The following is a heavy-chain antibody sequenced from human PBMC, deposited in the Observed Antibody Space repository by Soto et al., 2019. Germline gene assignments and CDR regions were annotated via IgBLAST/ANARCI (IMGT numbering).Heavy chain of an antibody. Sequence: GGSLRLPCIGYGFTVSDLAMHWVRQETGKGLEWVAMIAYNGNSKYYIDSVKGRFTISRDNSKNTLYLQMTSLRVEDTAIYHCAKDLYDNEWFNFLAPWGQGTPVTVSS. CDR2: IAYNGNSK. V-gene: IGHV3-30*18. D-gene: IGHD3-3*01. CDR3: AKDLYDNEWFNFLAP. J-gene: IGHJ5*02. CDR1: GFTVSDLA.